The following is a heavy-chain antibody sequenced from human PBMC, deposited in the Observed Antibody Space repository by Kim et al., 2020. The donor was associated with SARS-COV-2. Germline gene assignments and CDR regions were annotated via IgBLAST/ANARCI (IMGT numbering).Heavy chain of an antibody. D-gene: IGHD3-16*01. J-gene: IGHJ4*01. Sequence: SETLSLTCTVSGGSISDYHWSWIRQPAGKGLEWIGRIQTRGSTKYNPSLKSRVTMSVDTSKNQFSLKLSSVTAADTAVYYCARGGNSVLYPFDYWGHGTLVTVSS. CDR2: IQTRGST. CDR1: GGSISDYH. V-gene: IGHV4-4*07. CDR3: ARGGNSVLYPFDY.